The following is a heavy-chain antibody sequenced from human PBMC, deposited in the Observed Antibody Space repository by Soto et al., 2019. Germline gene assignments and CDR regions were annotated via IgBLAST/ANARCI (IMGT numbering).Heavy chain of an antibody. V-gene: IGHV3-7*05. CDR2: IKQDGSEK. Sequence: GGSLRLSCAASGFTFSSYWMSWVRQAPGKGLEWVANIKQDGSEKYYVDSVKGRFTISRDNAKNSLYLQMNSLRAEDTAVYYCARAEYSSSFYYYYGMDVWGQGTTVTVSS. J-gene: IGHJ6*02. CDR1: GFTFSSYW. CDR3: ARAEYSSSFYYYYGMDV. D-gene: IGHD6-6*01.